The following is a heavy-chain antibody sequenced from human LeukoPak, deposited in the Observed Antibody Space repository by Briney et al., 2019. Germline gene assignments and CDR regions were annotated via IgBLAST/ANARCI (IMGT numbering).Heavy chain of an antibody. D-gene: IGHD3-22*01. V-gene: IGHV3-21*01. CDR3: ARGYIDNLGYSPRSAFDK. CDR1: GFTFSNYA. CDR2: ISSTSRSSYI. Sequence: GGSLRLSCGASGFTFSNYAMSWVRQAPGKGLEWVSSISSTSRSSYIFYAESVEGRFTISRDNTKNSLFLQMNSLIAEDTAVYYCARGYIDNLGYSPRSAFDKWGQGTLVTASS. J-gene: IGHJ4*02.